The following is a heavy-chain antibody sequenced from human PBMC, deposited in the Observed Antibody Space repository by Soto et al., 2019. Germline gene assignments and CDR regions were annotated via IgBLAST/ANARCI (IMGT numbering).Heavy chain of an antibody. V-gene: IGHV3-21*01. CDR3: ARAPLLSSRHVNSLYYYGMDV. CDR2: ISISSGYI. CDR1: GFAFNSHS. D-gene: IGHD3-16*02. Sequence: EVQLVESGGGLVKPGGSLRLSCAASGFAFNSHSMTWVRQAPGKGLEWVSSISISSGYIYYADSVRGRFTISRDNSKNSPSLEMNSLRVEDPAVYFCARAPLLSSRHVNSLYYYGMDVWGPGTTVTVAS. J-gene: IGHJ6*02.